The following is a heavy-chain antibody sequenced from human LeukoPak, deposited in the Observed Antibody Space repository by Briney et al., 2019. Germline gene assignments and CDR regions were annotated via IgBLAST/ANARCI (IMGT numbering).Heavy chain of an antibody. CDR2: IYTSGST. J-gene: IGHJ6*03. CDR3: ARGPYYYYMDV. V-gene: IGHV4-61*09. Sequence: SETLSLTCTVSGGSISSGSHYWSWIRQPAEKGLEWIGHIYTSGSTNYNPSLKRRVIISQDTSKNQFSLKLSSVTAADTAVYYCARGPYYYYMDVWGKGTTVTVSS. CDR1: GGSISSGSHY.